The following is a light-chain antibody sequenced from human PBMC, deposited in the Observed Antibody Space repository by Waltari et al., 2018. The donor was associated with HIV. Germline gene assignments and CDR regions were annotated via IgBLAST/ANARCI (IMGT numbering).Light chain of an antibody. V-gene: IGLV2-23*02. CDR3: CSCPRSGIRYV. CDR2: EVT. Sequence: QSALTQPASVSGSPGQSITISCTGTSINVGSDDLVSWYQQHPGEAPKLILYEVTKRPSGGSNRFSGSKSANTASLSISGLQAEDEADYYCCSCPRSGIRYVFGTGTKVTVL. J-gene: IGLJ1*01. CDR1: SINVGSDDL.